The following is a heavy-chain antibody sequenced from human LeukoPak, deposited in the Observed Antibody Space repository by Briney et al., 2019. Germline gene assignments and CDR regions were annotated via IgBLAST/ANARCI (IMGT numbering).Heavy chain of an antibody. CDR1: GDSLNSSTYY. V-gene: IGHV4-39*02. D-gene: IGHD6-6*01. Sequence: SETLSLTCTVSGDSLNSSTYYWGWVRQPPGKGLEYIGSVFYSGNSHYNPTLKGRVTLSIDTSKNHFSLRLSSVTAADTAVYYCARSLFRIAARPHFDYWGRGTLVTVSS. CDR3: ARSLFRIAARPHFDY. CDR2: VFYSGNS. J-gene: IGHJ4*02.